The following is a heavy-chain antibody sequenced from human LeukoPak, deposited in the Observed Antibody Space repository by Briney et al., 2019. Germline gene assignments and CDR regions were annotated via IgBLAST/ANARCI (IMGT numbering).Heavy chain of an antibody. J-gene: IGHJ6*03. Sequence: ASVKVSCKASGYTFTSYDINWVRQATGQGLEWMGWMNPNSGNTGYAQKFQGRVTMTRNTSISTAYMELSSLRSEDTAVYYCARRASWDLRFLEWFYYYYMDVWGKGTTVTVSS. CDR1: GYTFTSYD. CDR3: ARRASWDLRFLEWFYYYYMDV. CDR2: MNPNSGNT. V-gene: IGHV1-8*01. D-gene: IGHD3-3*01.